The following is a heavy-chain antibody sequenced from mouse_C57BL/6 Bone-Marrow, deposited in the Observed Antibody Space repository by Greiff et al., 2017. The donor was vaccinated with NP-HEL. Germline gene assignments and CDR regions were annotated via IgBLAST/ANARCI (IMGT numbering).Heavy chain of an antibody. CDR1: GYTFTSYW. J-gene: IGHJ4*01. Sequence: QVQLQQPGAELVRPGSSVKLSCKASGYTFTSYWMHWVKQRPIQGLEWIGNIDPSDSETHYNQKFKDKATLTVDKSSSTAYMQLLSLTSEDSAVYYCARGYGNYWAKDCWGQGTSVTVAS. V-gene: IGHV1-52*01. CDR2: IDPSDSET. CDR3: ARGYGNYWAKDC. D-gene: IGHD2-1*01.